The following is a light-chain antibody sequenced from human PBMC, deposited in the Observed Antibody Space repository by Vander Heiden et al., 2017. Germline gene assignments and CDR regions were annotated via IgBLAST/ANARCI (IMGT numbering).Light chain of an antibody. CDR3: QQYNNWPRRT. V-gene: IGKV3-15*01. CDR2: GAS. Sequence: ETVMTQSPATLSVSPGERATLSCRASQSVSTNLAWYQHKPGQAPRLLIYGASTRATGIPARFSGSGSGTEFTLTISSLQSEDFAVYYCQQYNNWPRRTFGQGTKVEIK. J-gene: IGKJ1*01. CDR1: QSVSTN.